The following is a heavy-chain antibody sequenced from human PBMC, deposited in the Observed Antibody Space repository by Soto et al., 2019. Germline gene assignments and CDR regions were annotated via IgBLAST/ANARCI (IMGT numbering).Heavy chain of an antibody. D-gene: IGHD1-1*01. CDR2: IYYTGST. CDR3: ASYWNAPHWFDP. CDR1: GGSISSGSYH. J-gene: IGHJ5*02. V-gene: IGHV4-39*01. Sequence: PSETLSITSTFPGGSISSGSYHCGWIRQPPGKGLEWIGSIYYTGSTYYNPSLQSRVTISADTSKNQFSLKLSSVTAADTAVYYCASYWNAPHWFDPWGQGTLVTVS.